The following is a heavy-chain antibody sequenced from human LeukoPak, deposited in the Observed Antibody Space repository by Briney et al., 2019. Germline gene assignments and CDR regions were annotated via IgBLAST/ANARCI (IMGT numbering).Heavy chain of an antibody. CDR1: GFTFDIYA. V-gene: IGHV3-23*01. J-gene: IGHJ4*02. Sequence: GGSLRLSCAASGFTFDIYAMNWVRQAPGKGLEWVSTISGGDGSTYYADSVKGRFTISRDNSRNTLYLHMKKLRADDTAVYYCAKDLTTSPGTVFHFDSWGPGTLVTVSS. CDR2: ISGGDGST. CDR3: AKDLTTSPGTVFHFDS. D-gene: IGHD6-13*01.